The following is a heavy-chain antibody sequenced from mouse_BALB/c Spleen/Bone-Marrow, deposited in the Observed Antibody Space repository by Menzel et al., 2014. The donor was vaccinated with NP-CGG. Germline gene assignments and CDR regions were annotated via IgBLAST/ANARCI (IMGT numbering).Heavy chain of an antibody. J-gene: IGHJ4*01. CDR3: ARRGYYGNYYYAMDY. CDR1: GFNIKDTY. Sequence: VQLQQSGAELVKPGASVKLSCTASGFNIKDTYMHWVKQRPEQGLEWIGRIDPANGNTKYDPKFQGKATITADTSSNTAYLRLSSLTSEDTAVYYCARRGYYGNYYYAMDYWGQGTSVTVSS. D-gene: IGHD2-1*01. CDR2: IDPANGNT. V-gene: IGHV14-3*02.